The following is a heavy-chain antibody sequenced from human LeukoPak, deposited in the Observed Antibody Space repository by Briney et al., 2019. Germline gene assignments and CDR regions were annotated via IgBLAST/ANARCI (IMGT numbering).Heavy chain of an antibody. CDR1: GFTVSSNY. Sequence: GGSLRLSCVASGFTVSSNYMSWVRQAPGKGLEWVSVIYSGGSTYCADSVKGRFTISRDNSKNMLYLQMNSLRAEDTAVYYCARGSYSRHYFDYWGQGTLVTVSS. CDR3: ARGSYSRHYFDY. CDR2: IYSGGST. V-gene: IGHV3-66*01. J-gene: IGHJ4*02. D-gene: IGHD1-26*01.